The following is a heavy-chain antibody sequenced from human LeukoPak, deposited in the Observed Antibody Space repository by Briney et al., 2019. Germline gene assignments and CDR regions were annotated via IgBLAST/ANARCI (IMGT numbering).Heavy chain of an antibody. CDR2: INPSADVI. CDR3: ARDHIWAFDI. V-gene: IGHV3-48*04. J-gene: IGHJ3*02. Sequence: GGSLRLSCAASGFTFTSYSMNWVRQAPGKGLERVSYINPSADVIYYTDSVEGRFTVSRDNAKNSLFLQMHSLRVEDTAVYYCARDHIWAFDIWGQGAMVTASS. CDR1: GFTFTSYS.